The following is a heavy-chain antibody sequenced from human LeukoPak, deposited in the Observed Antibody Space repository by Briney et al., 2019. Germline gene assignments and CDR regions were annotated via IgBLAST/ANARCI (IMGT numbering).Heavy chain of an antibody. V-gene: IGHV3-74*01. CDR3: ARGKVDTAMAIDY. Sequence: GGSLRLYCAASGFTFSSYWMHWVRQAPGKGLVWVSRINSDGSSTIYADSVKGRFTISRDNAKNTLYLQMNSLRAEDTAVYYCARGKVDTAMAIDYWGQGTLVTVSS. D-gene: IGHD5-18*01. CDR1: GFTFSSYW. CDR2: INSDGSST. J-gene: IGHJ4*02.